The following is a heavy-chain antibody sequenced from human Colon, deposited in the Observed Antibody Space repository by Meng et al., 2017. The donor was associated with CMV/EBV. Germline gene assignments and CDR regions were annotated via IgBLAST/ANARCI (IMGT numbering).Heavy chain of an antibody. CDR2: IRYDGSNK. CDR1: GFTFSSYA. J-gene: IGHJ4*02. D-gene: IGHD2-2*01. CDR3: AKDGGSSTSCPDY. V-gene: IGHV3-30*02. Sequence: SLKISCAASGFTFSSYAMSWVRQARGKVLEWVAFIRYDGSNKYYADSVKGRFTISRDNSKNTLYLQMNSLRAEDTAVYYCAKDGGSSTSCPDYWGQGTLVTVSS.